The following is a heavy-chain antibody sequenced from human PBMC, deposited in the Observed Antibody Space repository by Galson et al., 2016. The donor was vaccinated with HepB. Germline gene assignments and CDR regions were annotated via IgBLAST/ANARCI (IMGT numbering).Heavy chain of an antibody. CDR3: ARLYPTVTPFDP. Sequence: SEPLSLTCSVSGASIDSSNHYWSWIRLCPGKGLEWIGSVYYSGTTFYTPSLKSRLSLSLDTSKRQFSMRLTAVTAADTAFYYCARLYPTVTPFDPWGQGILVTFSS. V-gene: IGHV4-39*01. CDR1: GASIDSSNHY. D-gene: IGHD4-17*01. CDR2: VYYSGTT. J-gene: IGHJ5*02.